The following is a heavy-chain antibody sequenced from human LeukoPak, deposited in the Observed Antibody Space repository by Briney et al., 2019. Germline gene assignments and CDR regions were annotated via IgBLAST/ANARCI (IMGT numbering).Heavy chain of an antibody. Sequence: ASVKVSCKASRYTFTSCDINWVRQATGQGLEWMGWMNPNSGHTGYAQKFQGRVTKTRNTSISTAYMELSSLRSEDTAVYYCARGLHSSSWYGEGYFDFWGQGTRVTVSS. CDR3: ARGLHSSSWYGEGYFDF. V-gene: IGHV1-8*01. D-gene: IGHD6-13*01. CDR1: RYTFTSCD. CDR2: MNPNSGHT. J-gene: IGHJ4*02.